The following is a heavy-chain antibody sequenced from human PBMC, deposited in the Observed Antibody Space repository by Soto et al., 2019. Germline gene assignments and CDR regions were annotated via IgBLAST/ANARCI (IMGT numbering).Heavy chain of an antibody. J-gene: IGHJ6*03. Sequence: QVQLVESGGGVVQPGRSLRLSCAASGFTFSSYGMHWVRQAPGKGLEWVAVISYDGSNKYYADSVKGRFTISRDNSKNTLYLQMNSLRAEDTAVYYCAKGSSFYYYYYMDVWGKGTTVTVSS. V-gene: IGHV3-30*18. CDR1: GFTFSSYG. CDR2: ISYDGSNK. CDR3: AKGSSFYYYYYMDV.